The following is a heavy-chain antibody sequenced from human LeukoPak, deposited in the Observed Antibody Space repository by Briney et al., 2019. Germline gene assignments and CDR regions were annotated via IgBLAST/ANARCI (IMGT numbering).Heavy chain of an antibody. D-gene: IGHD7-27*01. V-gene: IGHV3-15*01. CDR3: AKDSEAGDLGAFDI. CDR2: IKTKTDGGTT. Sequence: GGSLRLSCAASGFTFSDAWMTWVRQAPGKGLEWVGRIKTKTDGGTTDYAAPVKGRFTISRDDSKNTLYLQMNSLKTEDTAVYYCAKDSEAGDLGAFDIWGQGTMVTVFS. J-gene: IGHJ3*02. CDR1: GFTFSDAW.